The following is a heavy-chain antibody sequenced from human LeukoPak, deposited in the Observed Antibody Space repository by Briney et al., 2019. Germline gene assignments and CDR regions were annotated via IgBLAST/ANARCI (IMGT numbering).Heavy chain of an antibody. CDR1: GGSISSYY. V-gene: IGHV4-59*01. Sequence: SETLSLTCTVSGGSISSYYWNWIRQPPGKGLEWIGYMYYRGRINYNPSLKSRVTISINMSKNQFSLRLSSVTAADTAVYYCARGSDYGDYWGQGTLVTVSS. D-gene: IGHD3-3*01. CDR3: ARGSDYGDY. CDR2: MYYRGRI. J-gene: IGHJ4*02.